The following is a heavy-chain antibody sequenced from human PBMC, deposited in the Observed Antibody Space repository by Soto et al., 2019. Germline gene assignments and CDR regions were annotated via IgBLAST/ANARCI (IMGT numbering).Heavy chain of an antibody. Sequence: ASVKVSCKASGYTFTSCSMHWVRQAPGQGLEWMAWINAGNGNTKSSQKSQGRVTITRDTSATTAYMELSSLRSEDTAVYYCAVDIALSGSDYWGQGTLVTVSS. CDR2: INAGNGNT. V-gene: IGHV1-3*01. CDR3: AVDIALSGSDY. CDR1: GYTFTSCS. D-gene: IGHD3-9*01. J-gene: IGHJ4*02.